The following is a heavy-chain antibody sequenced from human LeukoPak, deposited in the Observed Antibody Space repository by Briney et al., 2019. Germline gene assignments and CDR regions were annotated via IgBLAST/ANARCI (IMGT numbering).Heavy chain of an antibody. CDR3: AREWNGSGSYYPY. CDR2: INPNSGST. V-gene: IGHV1-46*01. J-gene: IGHJ4*02. D-gene: IGHD3-10*01. CDR1: GYTFTGYY. Sequence: GASVKVSCKASGYTFTGYYMHWVRQAPGQGLEWMGWINPNSGSTSYAQKFQGRVTMTRDTSTSTVYMELSSLRSEDTAVYYCAREWNGSGSYYPYWGQGTLVTVSS.